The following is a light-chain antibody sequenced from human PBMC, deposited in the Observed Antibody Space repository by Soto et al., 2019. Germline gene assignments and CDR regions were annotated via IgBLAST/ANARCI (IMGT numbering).Light chain of an antibody. CDR2: EVS. V-gene: IGLV2-14*01. CDR3: SSYTSSSIEYV. Sequence: QSALTQPASVSGSPGQSITISCTGTSSDVGGYNYVSWYQQHPGKAPKLMIYEVSNRPSGVSNRFSGSKSGNTASLTISGLQAEDEADYYCSSYTSSSIEYVFGTGTKVTGL. CDR1: SSDVGGYNY. J-gene: IGLJ1*01.